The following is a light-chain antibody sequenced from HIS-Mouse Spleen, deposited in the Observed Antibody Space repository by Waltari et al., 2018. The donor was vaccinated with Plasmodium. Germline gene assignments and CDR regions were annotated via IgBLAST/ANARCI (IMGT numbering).Light chain of an antibody. CDR2: EGS. V-gene: IGLV2-23*03. CDR3: CSYAGSSTFVV. Sequence: QSALTQPASVSGSPGQSITISCTGTSSDVGSYNLVPWYQQHPVKAPQLMIYEGSKRPSGVSNRFAGSKSGNTASLTISGLQAEDEADYYCCSYAGSSTFVVFGGGTKLTVL. J-gene: IGLJ2*01. CDR1: SSDVGSYNL.